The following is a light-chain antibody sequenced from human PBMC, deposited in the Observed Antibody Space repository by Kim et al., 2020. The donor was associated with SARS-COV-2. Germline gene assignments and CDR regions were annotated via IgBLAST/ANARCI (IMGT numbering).Light chain of an antibody. Sequence: QSVTISFTGTSSDVGSYNRVSWYQQPPGTAPKLMIYEVSNRPSGVPDRFSGSKSGNTASLTISGLQAEDEADYYCSSYTSSSTPWVFGGGTQLTVL. CDR3: SSYTSSSTPWV. J-gene: IGLJ3*02. CDR1: SSDVGSYNR. V-gene: IGLV2-18*02. CDR2: EVS.